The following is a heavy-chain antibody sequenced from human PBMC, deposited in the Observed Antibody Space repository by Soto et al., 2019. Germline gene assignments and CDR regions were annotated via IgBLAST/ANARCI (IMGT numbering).Heavy chain of an antibody. J-gene: IGHJ3*01. Sequence: PGGSLRLSCSASGFTFSSYALHWVRQAPGKGLEYVSAISNNAGRTYYVDSMKGRFTISRDNSKNTLYLQMSSLRLEDTAFYYCVKDQYSGNYLTTLGAFDVWGQGTMVTVSS. V-gene: IGHV3-64D*06. CDR2: ISNNAGRT. D-gene: IGHD1-26*01. CDR3: VKDQYSGNYLTTLGAFDV. CDR1: GFTFSSYA.